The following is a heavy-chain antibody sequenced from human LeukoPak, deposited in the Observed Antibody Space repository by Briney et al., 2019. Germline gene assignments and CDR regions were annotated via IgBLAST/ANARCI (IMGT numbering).Heavy chain of an antibody. D-gene: IGHD4-17*01. CDR3: ARGQTTVTNYYYYYMDV. Sequence: SETLSLTCTVSGGSISSGSYYWSWIRQPAGKGLEWIGRIYTSGSTNYNPSLKSRVTISVDTSKNQFSLKLSSVTAADTAVYYCARGQTTVTNYYYYYMDVWGKGTTVTISS. J-gene: IGHJ6*03. V-gene: IGHV4-61*02. CDR1: GGSISSGSYY. CDR2: IYTSGST.